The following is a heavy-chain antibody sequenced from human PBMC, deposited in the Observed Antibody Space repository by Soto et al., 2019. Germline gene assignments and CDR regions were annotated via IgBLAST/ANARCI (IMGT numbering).Heavy chain of an antibody. CDR3: ARGLRSYYYGMDV. Sequence: EVQLVESGGGLVQPGGSLRLSCAASGFTVSSNYMSWVRQAPGKGLEWVSVIYSGGSTYYADSVKGRFTISRDNSKNTLYLQMNSLRAEDTAVYYCARGLRSYYYGMDVWGQGNTVTVSS. V-gene: IGHV3-66*01. J-gene: IGHJ6*02. CDR2: IYSGGST. D-gene: IGHD3-16*01. CDR1: GFTVSSNY.